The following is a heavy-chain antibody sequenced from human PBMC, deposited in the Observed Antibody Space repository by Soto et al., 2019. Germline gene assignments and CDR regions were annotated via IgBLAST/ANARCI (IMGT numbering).Heavy chain of an antibody. V-gene: IGHV3-33*01. CDR2: IWYDGSNK. Sequence: GGSLRLSCAASGFTFSSYGMHWVRQAPGKGLEWVEVIWYDGSNKYYADSVKGRFTISRDNSKNTLYLQMNSLRAEDTAVYYCARDRGTYSSSWYAYFDYWGQGTLVTVSS. D-gene: IGHD6-13*01. CDR1: GFTFSSYG. CDR3: ARDRGTYSSSWYAYFDY. J-gene: IGHJ4*02.